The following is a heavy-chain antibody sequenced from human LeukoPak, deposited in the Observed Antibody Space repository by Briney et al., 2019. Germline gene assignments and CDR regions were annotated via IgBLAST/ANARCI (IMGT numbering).Heavy chain of an antibody. CDR2: INHSGST. D-gene: IGHD3-22*01. Sequence: SETLSLTCAVYGGSFSGYYWSWIRQPPGKGLEWIGEINHSGSTNYNPSLTSRVTISVDTSKNQFSLKLSSVTAADTAVCYCARGRKLYYDSSGYPPYFDYWGQGTLVTVSS. J-gene: IGHJ4*02. CDR1: GGSFSGYY. CDR3: ARGRKLYYDSSGYPPYFDY. V-gene: IGHV4-34*01.